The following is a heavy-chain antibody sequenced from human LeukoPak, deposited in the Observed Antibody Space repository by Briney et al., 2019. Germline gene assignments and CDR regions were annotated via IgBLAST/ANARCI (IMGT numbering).Heavy chain of an antibody. CDR3: ARDLRLGDRLSFDF. V-gene: IGHV3-30-3*01. CDR1: GFTFSSYA. J-gene: IGHJ5*01. CDR2: ITYNGGNK. D-gene: IGHD3-16*01. Sequence: GGSLRLSCAASGFTFSSYAMHWVRQAPGKGLEWVAVITYNGGNKYYADSVKDRFTISRDNSKNMMYLQMNSLRVEDTAVYYCARDLRLGDRLSFDFWGQGTLVTVSS.